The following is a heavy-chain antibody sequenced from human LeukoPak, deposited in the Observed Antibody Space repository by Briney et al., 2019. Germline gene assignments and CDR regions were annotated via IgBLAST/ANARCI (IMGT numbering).Heavy chain of an antibody. CDR3: ARQSTGSYYSPIDY. CDR2: VSTYNGNT. Sequence: ASVKVSCKASGYTFTSYGISWVRQAPGQALEWMGWVSTYNGNTKYAQNLQGRVTTTTDTSTSTAYMELRSLRSDDTAMYYCARQSTGSYYSPIDYWGQGTLVTVSS. CDR1: GYTFTSYG. D-gene: IGHD1-26*01. V-gene: IGHV1-18*01. J-gene: IGHJ4*02.